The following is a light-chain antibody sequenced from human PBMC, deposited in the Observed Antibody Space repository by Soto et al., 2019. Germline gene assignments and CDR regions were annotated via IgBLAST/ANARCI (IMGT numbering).Light chain of an antibody. CDR1: SSDVGGYNF. Sequence: QSALTQPASVSGSPGQSITISCTGTSSDVGGYNFVSWYQQHPGKAPKLLIYEVNNRPSGVSNRFSGSKSGNTASLTISGLQAEDGADYYCSSYGGFNNVLFGGGTKLTVL. J-gene: IGLJ2*01. CDR2: EVN. V-gene: IGLV2-14*01. CDR3: SSYGGFNNVL.